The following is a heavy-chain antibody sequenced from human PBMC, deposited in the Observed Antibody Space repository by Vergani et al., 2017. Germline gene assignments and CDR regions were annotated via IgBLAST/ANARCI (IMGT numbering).Heavy chain of an antibody. CDR2: IWYDGSNK. J-gene: IGHJ4*02. Sequence: QVQLVESGGGVVQPGRSLRLSCAASGFTFSSYGMHWVRQAPGKGLEWVAVIWYDGSNKYYADSGKGRFSISRDNSKNTLYLQMNSLRAEDTAVYYCARDKSVGGLTTLDYWGQGTLVTVSS. D-gene: IGHD1-1*01. CDR1: GFTFSSYG. V-gene: IGHV3-33*01. CDR3: ARDKSVGGLTTLDY.